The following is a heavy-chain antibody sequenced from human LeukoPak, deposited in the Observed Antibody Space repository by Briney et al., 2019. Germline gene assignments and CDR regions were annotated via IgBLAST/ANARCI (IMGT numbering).Heavy chain of an antibody. CDR2: ISGSGGSA. D-gene: IGHD6-19*01. J-gene: IGHJ4*02. V-gene: IGHV3-23*01. CDR1: GFTFSSYA. Sequence: GGSLRLSCAASGFTFSSYAMSWVRQAPGKGLEWVSAISGSGGSAYYADSVKGRFTISRDNSKNTLYLQMNSLRAEDTAVYYCASGGSSGSGGYFDYWGQGTLVTVSS. CDR3: ASGGSSGSGGYFDY.